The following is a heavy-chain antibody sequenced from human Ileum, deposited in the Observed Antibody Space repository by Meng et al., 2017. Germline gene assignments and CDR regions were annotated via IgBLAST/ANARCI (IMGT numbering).Heavy chain of an antibody. V-gene: IGHV3-7*01. D-gene: IGHD2-8*01. J-gene: IGHJ4*02. CDR3: GRDISSNTNDF. CDR2: IHTDGGEI. Sequence: GESLKISCVASGFTFSNYWMTWVRQAPGKGLEWVANIHTDGGEIYYADSVKGRFTISRDNAENSVFLQMSSLRAEDTAVYYCGRDISSNTNDFWGQGTVVTVSS. CDR1: GFTFSNYW.